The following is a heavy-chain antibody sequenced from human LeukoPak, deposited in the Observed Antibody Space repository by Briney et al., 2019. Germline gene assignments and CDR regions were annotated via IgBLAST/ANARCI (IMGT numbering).Heavy chain of an antibody. CDR1: GFTFSSYW. J-gene: IGHJ4*02. V-gene: IGHV3-7*01. Sequence: GGSLRLSCAASGFTFSSYWMSWVRQAPGKGPEWVANIKQDGSEKYYVDSVKGRFTISRDNAKNSLYLQMNSLRAEDTAVYYCMAYCSSTSCYFSRYWGQGTLVTVSS. CDR3: MAYCSSTSCYFSRY. CDR2: IKQDGSEK. D-gene: IGHD2-2*01.